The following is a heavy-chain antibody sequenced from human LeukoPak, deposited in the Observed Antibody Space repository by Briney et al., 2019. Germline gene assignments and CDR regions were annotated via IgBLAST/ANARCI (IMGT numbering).Heavy chain of an antibody. J-gene: IGHJ4*02. CDR3: VKDFGRIRGIPDS. CDR2: ISGSGNGFSI. V-gene: IGHV3-64D*06. D-gene: IGHD1-26*01. Sequence: TGGSLRLSCSASGFVFTIYTMYWVRQAPGKGPEYVSTISGSGNGFSIYYAGSVKGRFTISRDDSKSILYLQMNGLRSEDTAVYYCVKDFGRIRGIPDSWGQGTLVTVSS. CDR1: GFVFTIYT.